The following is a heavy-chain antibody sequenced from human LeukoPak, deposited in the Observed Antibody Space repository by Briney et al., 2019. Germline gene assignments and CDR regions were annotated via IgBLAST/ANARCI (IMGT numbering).Heavy chain of an antibody. CDR3: VRDDPDYGVDH. D-gene: IGHD4-17*01. CDR1: GFTFSSYG. Sequence: PGGSLRLSCAASGFTFSSYGMHWVRQAPGKGLEWVAVISYDGSNKYYADSVKGRFTISRDNSKNTLYLQMNSLRAEDTAVYYCVRDDPDYGVDHWGQGTLVTVSS. CDR2: ISYDGSNK. J-gene: IGHJ4*02. V-gene: IGHV3-30*03.